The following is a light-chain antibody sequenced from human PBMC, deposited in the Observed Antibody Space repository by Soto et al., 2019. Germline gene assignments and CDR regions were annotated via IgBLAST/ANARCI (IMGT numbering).Light chain of an antibody. CDR2: EVS. CDR1: SIDCGGYNY. J-gene: IGLJ1*01. Sequence: QSALTQPASASGSPGQSVTISCTGTSIDCGGYNYVVWYQQHPGKATELTIYEVSSRPAGVSSRFSGSKSGNTASMTISGRQAENEADYYSSSYTSSSPFGVGTGTKVTVL. V-gene: IGLV2-14*01. CDR3: SSYTSSSPFG.